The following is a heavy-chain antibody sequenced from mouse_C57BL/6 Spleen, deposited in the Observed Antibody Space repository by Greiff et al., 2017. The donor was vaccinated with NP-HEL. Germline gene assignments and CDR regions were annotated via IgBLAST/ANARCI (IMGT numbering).Heavy chain of an antibody. V-gene: IGHV1-64*01. CDR2: IHPNSGST. CDR1: GYTFTSYW. CDR3: ARSERSYQYDYAMDY. Sequence: QVQLQQPGAELVKPGASVKLSCKASGYTFTSYWMHWVKQRPGQGLEWIGMIHPNSGSTNYNEKFKSKATLTVDKSSSTAYMQLSSLTSENSAVYYCARSERSYQYDYAMDYWGQGTSVTVSS. D-gene: IGHD1-1*01. J-gene: IGHJ4*01.